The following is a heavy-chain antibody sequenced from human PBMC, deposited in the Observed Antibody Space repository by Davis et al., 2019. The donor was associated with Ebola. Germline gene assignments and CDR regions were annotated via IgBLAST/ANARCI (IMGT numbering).Heavy chain of an antibody. CDR1: NGSISSHY. V-gene: IGHV4-59*11. J-gene: IGHJ4*02. D-gene: IGHD3-22*01. CDR2: IYDSGRT. CDR3: VRFGYGAY. Sequence: PSETLSLTCTVSNGSISSHYWNWIRQPPGKGLEWIGIIYDSGRTNYNPSLKSRVTISADTSKNQFSLKLRSVTAAGTAVYYCVRFGYGAYWGQGTLVTVSS.